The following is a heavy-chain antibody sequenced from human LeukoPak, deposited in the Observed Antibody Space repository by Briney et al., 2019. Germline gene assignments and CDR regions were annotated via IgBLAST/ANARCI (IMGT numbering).Heavy chain of an antibody. CDR3: ARDQEGFDY. V-gene: IGHV1-46*01. CDR2: IYPRDGST. Sequence: ASVKVSCKASGYTFTGNYIHWVRQAPGQGLEWMGMIYPRDGSTSYAQKFQGRVTVTRDTSTSTAHMELSGLRSEDTAVYYCARDQEGFDYWGQGTLVTVSS. CDR1: GYTFTGNY. J-gene: IGHJ4*02.